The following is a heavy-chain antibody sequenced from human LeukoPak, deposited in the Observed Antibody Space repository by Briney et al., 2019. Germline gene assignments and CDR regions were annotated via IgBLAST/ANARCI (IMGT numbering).Heavy chain of an antibody. Sequence: GASVNVSCKASGYTFTGYYIHWVRQAPGQGLEWMGWINPNTGCTNYAQKFQGRVTMTRDTSISTAYMELSSLRSDDTAIYYCARANRGYCSSPSCSVDNWGQGTLVTVSS. D-gene: IGHD2-2*01. CDR1: GYTFTGYY. CDR3: ARANRGYCSSPSCSVDN. J-gene: IGHJ4*02. V-gene: IGHV1-2*02. CDR2: INPNTGCT.